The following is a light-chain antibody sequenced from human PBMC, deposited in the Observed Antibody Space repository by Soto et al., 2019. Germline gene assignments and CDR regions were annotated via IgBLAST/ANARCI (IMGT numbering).Light chain of an antibody. CDR2: EVT. CDR1: SSDVGGYNY. Sequence: QSALTQPPSASGSPGQSVTISCTGTSSDVGGYNYASWYQQHPGKAPKLIIYEVTKRPSGVPDRFSGSKSGNTASLTVSGLQAEDEADYYCSSHAGINNVVFGGGTKLTVL. J-gene: IGLJ3*02. CDR3: SSHAGINNVV. V-gene: IGLV2-8*01.